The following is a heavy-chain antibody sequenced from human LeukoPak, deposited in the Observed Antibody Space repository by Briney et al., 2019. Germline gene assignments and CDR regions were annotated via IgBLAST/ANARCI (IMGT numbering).Heavy chain of an antibody. J-gene: IGHJ5*02. V-gene: IGHV4-30-4*07. D-gene: IGHD1-1*01. CDR2: IYYTGNT. CDR1: GGSISSGGYS. CDR3: ARDNHFRNWNANKLYNWFDP. Sequence: PSETLSLTCAVSGGSISSGGYSWSWIRQPPGKAMEFIAYIYYTGNTYFNPSLKSRVTISVDTSKNQFSLKLSSVTAADTAVYYCARDNHFRNWNANKLYNWFDPWGQGTLVTVSS.